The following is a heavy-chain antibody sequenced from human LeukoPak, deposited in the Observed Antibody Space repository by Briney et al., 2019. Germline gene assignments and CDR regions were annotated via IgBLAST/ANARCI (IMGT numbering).Heavy chain of an antibody. J-gene: IGHJ6*03. CDR1: GGSISSGGYY. CDR3: ARERYYYMDV. Sequence: SETLSLTCTVSGGSISSGGYYWSWIWQPPGKGLEWIGYIYHSGSTYYNPSLKSRVTISVDRSKNQFSLKLSSVTAADTAVYYCARERYYYMDVWGKGTTVTVSS. V-gene: IGHV4-30-2*01. CDR2: IYHSGST.